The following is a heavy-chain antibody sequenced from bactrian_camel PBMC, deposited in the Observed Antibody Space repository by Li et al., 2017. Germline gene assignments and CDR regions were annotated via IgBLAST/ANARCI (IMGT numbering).Heavy chain of an antibody. CDR1: RDTYSGNC. CDR3: AADLTLPCVHKMVARVADY. V-gene: IGHV3S1*01. CDR2: IATADNSP. J-gene: IGHJ4*01. Sequence: HVQLVESGGGSVQAGGSLRLSCATSRDTYSGNCMGWFRQAPGKEREGVAAIATADNSPYYAPFVRGRFTIAHDSSRNAMYLQMTNLKPDDTAMYYCAADLTLPCVHKMVARVADYWGQGTQVTVS. D-gene: IGHD2*01.